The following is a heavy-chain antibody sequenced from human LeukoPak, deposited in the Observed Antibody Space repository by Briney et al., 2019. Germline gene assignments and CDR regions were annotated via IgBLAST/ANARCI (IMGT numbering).Heavy chain of an antibody. CDR2: IYNGGAT. Sequence: GGSLRLSCAAAGLTVSNNYLTWVRQAPGKGLEWVSVIYNGGATYYADSVKGRFTISRDNSKNTLYLQMNSLRAEDTAVYHCASGVGGSGPDYWGQGTLVTVSS. D-gene: IGHD2-15*01. V-gene: IGHV3-66*01. CDR3: ASGVGGSGPDY. J-gene: IGHJ4*02. CDR1: GLTVSNNY.